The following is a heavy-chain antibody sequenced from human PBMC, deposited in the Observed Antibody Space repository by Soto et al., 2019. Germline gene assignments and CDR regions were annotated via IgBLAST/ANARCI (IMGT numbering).Heavy chain of an antibody. CDR3: ARGSLVLMVYALAGDGYFDD. J-gene: IGHJ4*02. D-gene: IGHD2-8*01. Sequence: PGGPLRLSCAASGFTFSSYWMSWVRQAPGKGLEWVANIKQDGSEKYYVDSVKGRFTISRDNAKNSLYLQMNSLRAEDTAVYYCARGSLVLMVYALAGDGYFDDWGQGTLVTVSS. CDR1: GFTFSSYW. CDR2: IKQDGSEK. V-gene: IGHV3-7*04.